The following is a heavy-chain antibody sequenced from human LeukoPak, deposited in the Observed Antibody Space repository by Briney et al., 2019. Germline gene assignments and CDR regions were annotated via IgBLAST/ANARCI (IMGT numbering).Heavy chain of an antibody. CDR2: ISSRSSYI. D-gene: IGHD2-8*01. Sequence: EALRLSCAASGFTFSGYGMIWVRQAPGKGLEWVSSISSRSSYIYYADSVKGRFTISRDNAKNSLYLQMNSLRAEDTAVYYCARDVEDIVLMVRDYWGQGTLVTVSS. J-gene: IGHJ4*02. CDR1: GFTFSGYG. V-gene: IGHV3-21*01. CDR3: ARDVEDIVLMVRDY.